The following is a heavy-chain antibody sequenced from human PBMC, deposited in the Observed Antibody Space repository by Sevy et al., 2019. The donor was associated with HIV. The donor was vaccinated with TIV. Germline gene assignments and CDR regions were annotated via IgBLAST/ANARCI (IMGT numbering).Heavy chain of an antibody. V-gene: IGHV3-23*01. CDR3: AKDRLNYDSSGYYYGIFDY. CDR1: GFTFSSYA. D-gene: IGHD3-22*01. CDR2: ISGSGGST. J-gene: IGHJ4*02. Sequence: GGSLRLSCAASGFTFSSYAMSWVRQAPGKGLEWVSAISGSGGSTYYAYSVKGRFTISRDNSKNTLYLQMNSLRAEDTAVYYCAKDRLNYDSSGYYYGIFDYWGQGTLVTVSS.